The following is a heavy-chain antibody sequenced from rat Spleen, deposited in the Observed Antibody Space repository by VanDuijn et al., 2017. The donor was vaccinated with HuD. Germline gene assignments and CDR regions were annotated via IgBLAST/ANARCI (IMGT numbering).Heavy chain of an antibody. V-gene: IGHV5-29*01. CDR2: ISYDGSST. Sequence: EVQLVESDGGLVQPGRSLKLSCAASGFTFSDYYMAWVRQAPTKGLEWVATISYDGSSTYYRDSVKGRFTISRDNAKSTLYLQMDSLRSEDTATYYCARHPDYSGDLYVMDAWGQGASVTVSS. D-gene: IGHD1-1*01. CDR3: ARHPDYSGDLYVMDA. J-gene: IGHJ4*01. CDR1: GFTFSDYY.